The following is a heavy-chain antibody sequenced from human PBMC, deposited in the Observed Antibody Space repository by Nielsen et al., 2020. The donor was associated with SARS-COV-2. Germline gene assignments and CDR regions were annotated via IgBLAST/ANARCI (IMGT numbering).Heavy chain of an antibody. CDR1: GFTFSSYS. D-gene: IGHD3-3*02. V-gene: IGHV3-23*01. J-gene: IGHJ5*02. CDR3: AKGGSLHLFWFDP. Sequence: GESLKISCAASGFTFSSYSMNWVRQAPGKGLEWVSAISGSGGSTYYADSVKGRFTISRDNSKNTLYLQMNSLRAEDTAVYYCAKGGSLHLFWFDPWGQGTLVTVSS. CDR2: ISGSGGST.